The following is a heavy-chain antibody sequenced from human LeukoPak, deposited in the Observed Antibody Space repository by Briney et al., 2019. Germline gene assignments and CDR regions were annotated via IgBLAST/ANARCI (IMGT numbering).Heavy chain of an antibody. CDR1: GFTFSSYR. CDR3: AKEIWPTVTTPGHTHFDY. D-gene: IGHD4-17*01. Sequence: GGSLRLSCAASGFTFSSYRMNWVRQAPGKGLEWVSSISSSSSYIYYADSVKGRFTISRDNAKNSLHLQMNSLRAEDTAVYYCAKEIWPTVTTPGHTHFDYWGQGTLVTVSS. J-gene: IGHJ4*02. CDR2: ISSSSSYI. V-gene: IGHV3-21*01.